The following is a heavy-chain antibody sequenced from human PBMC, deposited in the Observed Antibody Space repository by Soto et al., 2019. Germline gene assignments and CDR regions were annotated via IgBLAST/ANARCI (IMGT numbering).Heavy chain of an antibody. Sequence: QVQLVESGGGVIQPGTSLSLSCASSGFTFRSFGMDWVRQAPGKGLEWVAGVSYDGHHTDYADSVKGRFTVSRDNAKNMLYLQMNSLRGADTAVYYCAKDVGQQLVLNYGMDVWGQGTTVTVSS. D-gene: IGHD6-13*01. CDR2: VSYDGHHT. V-gene: IGHV3-30*18. J-gene: IGHJ6*02. CDR3: AKDVGQQLVLNYGMDV. CDR1: GFTFRSFG.